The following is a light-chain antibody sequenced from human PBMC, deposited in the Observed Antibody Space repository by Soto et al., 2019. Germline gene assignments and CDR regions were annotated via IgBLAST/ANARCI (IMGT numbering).Light chain of an antibody. J-gene: IGLJ2*01. Sequence: QAVVTQSPSVSAAPGQKVTISCSGSSSNIGNNYVSWYQQLPGTDPKLLIYDNNQRPSGIPVRFSGSKSGTSGTLDITVLQTGDEADYYYATWDGSLPGEVFGGGTKLTVL. CDR2: DNN. CDR3: ATWDGSLPGEV. CDR1: SSNIGNNY. V-gene: IGLV1-51*01.